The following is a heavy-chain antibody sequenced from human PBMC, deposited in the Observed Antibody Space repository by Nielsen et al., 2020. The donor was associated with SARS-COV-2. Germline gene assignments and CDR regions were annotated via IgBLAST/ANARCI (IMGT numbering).Heavy chain of an antibody. J-gene: IGHJ4*02. CDR2: ISSSGSTI. V-gene: IGHV3-11*01. D-gene: IGHD1-26*01. Sequence: GESLKISCAASGFTFSDYYMSWIRQAPGKGLEWVSYISSSGSTIYYADSVKGRSTISRDNAKNSLYLQMNSLRAEDTAVYYCARYGTNPLDYWGQGTLVTVSS. CDR1: GFTFSDYY. CDR3: ARYGTNPLDY.